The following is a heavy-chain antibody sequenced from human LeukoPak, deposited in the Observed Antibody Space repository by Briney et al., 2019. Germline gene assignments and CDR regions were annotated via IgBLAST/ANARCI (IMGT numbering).Heavy chain of an antibody. CDR2: IYYSGST. D-gene: IGHD3-16*01. CDR3: ARETSQKGAHYMNV. CDR1: GASISSYY. Sequence: SQTLSLTCTVSGASISSYYWSWIRQPPGKGLEWIGYIYYSGSTNYNPSLKSRVTISVDTSKNQFSLKLSSVTAADTAVYYCARETSQKGAHYMNVWGKGTTVTISS. J-gene: IGHJ6*03. V-gene: IGHV4-59*01.